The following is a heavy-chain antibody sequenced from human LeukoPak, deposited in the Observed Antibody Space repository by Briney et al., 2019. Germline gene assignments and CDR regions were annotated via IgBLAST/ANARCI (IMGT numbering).Heavy chain of an antibody. CDR1: GYTFTGYY. D-gene: IGHD3-22*01. V-gene: IGHV1-2*02. Sequence: ASVKVSCKASGYTFTGYYMHWVRQAPGQGLEWMGWINPNSGGTNYAQKFQGGVTMTRDTSTSTAYMELSRLRSDDTAVYYCAGDRRYYYDSSGLPADYWGQGTLVTVSS. J-gene: IGHJ4*02. CDR2: INPNSGGT. CDR3: AGDRRYYYDSSGLPADY.